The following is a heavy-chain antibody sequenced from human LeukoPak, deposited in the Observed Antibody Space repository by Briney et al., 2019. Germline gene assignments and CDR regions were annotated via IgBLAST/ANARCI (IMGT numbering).Heavy chain of an antibody. J-gene: IGHJ6*02. D-gene: IGHD2/OR15-2a*01. Sequence: SETLSLTCAVSGGSISNYYLNWIRQPPGKGLEWIGYINYSGSTNYNPSLKSRVTISIDTSKNQFSLKLSSVTAADTAVYYCARDYFTSYYYYGMDVWGQGTTVTVSS. CDR1: GGSISNYY. CDR2: INYSGST. CDR3: ARDYFTSYYYYGMDV. V-gene: IGHV4-59*01.